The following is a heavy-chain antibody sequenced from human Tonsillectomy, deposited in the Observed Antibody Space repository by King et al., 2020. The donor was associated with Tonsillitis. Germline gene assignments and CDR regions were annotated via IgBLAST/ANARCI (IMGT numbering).Heavy chain of an antibody. CDR3: AKDHVVLMAPPPWAHYGMDV. V-gene: IGHV3-9*01. CDR1: GFTFDDYA. Sequence: VQLVESGGGLVQPGRSLRLSCAASGFTFDDYAMHWVRQAPGKGLEWVSGISWNSGSIVYADSVKGRFTISRDNAKNSLYLQMNSLRAEDTALYYCAKDHVVLMAPPPWAHYGMDVWGQGTTVTVSS. D-gene: IGHD2-8*01. J-gene: IGHJ6*02. CDR2: ISWNSGSI.